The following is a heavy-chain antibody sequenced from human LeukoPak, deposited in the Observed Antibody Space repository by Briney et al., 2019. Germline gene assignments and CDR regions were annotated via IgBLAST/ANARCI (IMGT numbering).Heavy chain of an antibody. J-gene: IGHJ1*01. V-gene: IGHV3-53*01. CDR1: GFTVSSNY. D-gene: IGHD3-22*01. CDR2: IYSGGST. Sequence: PGGSLRLSCAASGFTVSSNYMSWVRQAPGKGLEWVSVIYSGGSTYYADSVKGRFTISRDNSKNTLYLQMNSLRAEDTAVYYCARGGYYDSSGYYLAEYFQHWGQGTLVTVSS. CDR3: ARGGYYDSSGYYLAEYFQH.